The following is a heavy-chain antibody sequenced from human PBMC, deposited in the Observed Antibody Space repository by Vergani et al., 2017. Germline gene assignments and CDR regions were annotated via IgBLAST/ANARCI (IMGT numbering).Heavy chain of an antibody. V-gene: IGHV4-59*01. CDR3: ARSGRWLQFRNWLDP. CDR2: IYYSGST. D-gene: IGHD5-24*01. J-gene: IGHJ5*02. Sequence: QVQLQESGPGLVKPSETLSLTCTVSGGSISSYYWSWIRQPPGKGLEWIGYIYYSGSTNYNPSLKSRVTISVDTSKNQFSLKLSSVTAADTAVYYCARSGRWLQFRNWLDPWGQGTLVTVSS. CDR1: GGSISSYY.